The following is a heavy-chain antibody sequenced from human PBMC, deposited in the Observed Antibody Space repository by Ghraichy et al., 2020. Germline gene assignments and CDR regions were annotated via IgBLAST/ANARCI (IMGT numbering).Heavy chain of an antibody. J-gene: IGHJ6*02. D-gene: IGHD6-13*01. Sequence: GGSLRLSCAASGFTFSDYYMSWIRQAPGKGLEWVSYISSSGSTIYYADSVKGRFTISRDNAKNSLYLQMNSLRAEDTAVYYCARDRSSSWQRGGEVRYYYYYGMDVWGQGTTVTVSS. CDR2: ISSSGSTI. CDR3: ARDRSSSWQRGGEVRYYYYYGMDV. V-gene: IGHV3-11*01. CDR1: GFTFSDYY.